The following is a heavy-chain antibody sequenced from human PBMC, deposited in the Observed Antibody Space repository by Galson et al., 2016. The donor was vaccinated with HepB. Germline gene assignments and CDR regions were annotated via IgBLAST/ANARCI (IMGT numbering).Heavy chain of an antibody. D-gene: IGHD2/OR15-2a*01. J-gene: IGHJ5*02. CDR1: GDSVSSNSAA. V-gene: IGHV6-1*01. Sequence: CAISGDSVSSNSAAWAWIRQSPLRGLEWLGRTYYRSKWCNDYAVSVKSRISIHPDTSKNQFSLQLNSVTPEDTAVYYCARVRCSTFRCQNWFDPWGQGTLVTVSS. CDR3: ARVRCSTFRCQNWFDP. CDR2: TYYRSKWCN.